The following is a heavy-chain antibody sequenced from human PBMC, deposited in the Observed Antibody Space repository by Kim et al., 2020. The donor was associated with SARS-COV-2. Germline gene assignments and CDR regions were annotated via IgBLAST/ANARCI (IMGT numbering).Heavy chain of an antibody. J-gene: IGHJ4*02. CDR1: GFTFSDYA. Sequence: PGGSLRLSCGVSGFTFSDYAMHWVRQAPGKGLEWVAVISYDENTKYYADSVKGRFAVSRDTSNNTLFLQLNSLRVEDTAVYYCARDRSGWALLFDYWGQGTLVTVSS. CDR3: ARDRSGWALLFDY. D-gene: IGHD6-19*01. CDR2: ISYDENTK. V-gene: IGHV3-30*09.